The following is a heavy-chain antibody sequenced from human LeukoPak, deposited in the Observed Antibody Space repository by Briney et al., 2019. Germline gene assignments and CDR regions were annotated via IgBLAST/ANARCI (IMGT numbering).Heavy chain of an antibody. Sequence: GRSLRLSCAASGFTFSSYAMHWVRQAPGKGLEWVAVISYDGSNKYYADSVKGRFTISRDNSKNTLYLQMNSLRAEDTAVYYCARGEPYYYDSSGYYYKYYFDYWGQGTLVTVSS. CDR2: ISYDGSNK. D-gene: IGHD3-22*01. CDR3: ARGEPYYYDSSGYYYKYYFDY. J-gene: IGHJ4*02. CDR1: GFTFSSYA. V-gene: IGHV3-30*04.